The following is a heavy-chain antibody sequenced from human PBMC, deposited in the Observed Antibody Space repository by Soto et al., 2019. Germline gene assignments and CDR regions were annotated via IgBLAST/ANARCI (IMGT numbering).Heavy chain of an antibody. J-gene: IGHJ6*03. CDR3: AAYYDFWSGSPGDYYMDV. CDR2: ISGSGGST. CDR1: GFTFSSYA. Sequence: PGGSLRLSCAASGFTFSSYAMSWVRQAPGKGLEWVSAISGSGGSTYYADSVKGRFTISRDNSKDTLYLQMNSLRAEDTAVYYCAAYYDFWSGSPGDYYMDVWGKGTTVTVSS. V-gene: IGHV3-23*01. D-gene: IGHD3-3*01.